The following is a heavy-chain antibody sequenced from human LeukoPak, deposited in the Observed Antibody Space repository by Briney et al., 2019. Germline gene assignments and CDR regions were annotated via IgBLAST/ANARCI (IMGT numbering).Heavy chain of an antibody. CDR2: INHSGST. CDR3: ARGRVDTAMVTEAFDI. Sequence: SETLSLTCAVYGGSFSGYYWSWIRQPPGQGLEWIGEINHSGSTNYNPSLKSRVTISVDTSKNQFSLKLSSVTAADTAVYYCARGRVDTAMVTEAFDIWGQGTMVTVSS. V-gene: IGHV4-34*01. CDR1: GGSFSGYY. D-gene: IGHD5-18*01. J-gene: IGHJ3*02.